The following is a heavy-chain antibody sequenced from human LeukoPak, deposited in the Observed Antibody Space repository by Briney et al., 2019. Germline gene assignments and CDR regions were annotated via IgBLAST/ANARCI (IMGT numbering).Heavy chain of an antibody. CDR1: GYTLTELS. Sequence: GASVKVSCKVSGYTLTELSMHWVRQAPGKGLEWMGGFDPEDGETIYTQKFQGGVTMTEDTSTDTAYMELSSLRSEDTAVYYCATGLGATPDYWGQGTLVTVSS. D-gene: IGHD1-26*01. CDR3: ATGLGATPDY. J-gene: IGHJ4*02. CDR2: FDPEDGET. V-gene: IGHV1-24*01.